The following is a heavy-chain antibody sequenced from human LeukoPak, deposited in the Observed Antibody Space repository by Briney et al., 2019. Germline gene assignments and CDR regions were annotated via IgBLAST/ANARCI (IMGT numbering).Heavy chain of an antibody. D-gene: IGHD6-13*01. CDR2: ILYSGGA. J-gene: IGHJ2*01. V-gene: IGHV4-59*01. CDR1: GGSIRSYY. Sequence: SETLSLTCTVSGGSIRSYYWSWIRQPPGKGLEWIGYILYSGGANYNPSLKSRVTISVDTSKNQFSLKLTSVTAADTAVYYCARVYYSNSYDYWYFDLWGRGTLATVSS. CDR3: ARVYYSNSYDYWYFDL.